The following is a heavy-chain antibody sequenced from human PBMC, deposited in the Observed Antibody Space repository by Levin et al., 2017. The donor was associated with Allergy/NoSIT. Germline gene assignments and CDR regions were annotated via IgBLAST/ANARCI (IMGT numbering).Heavy chain of an antibody. CDR2: INPNSGGT. V-gene: IGHV1-2*02. J-gene: IGHJ4*02. CDR1: GYTFTGYY. Sequence: GESLKISCKASGYTFTGYYMHWVRQAPGQGLEWMGWINPNSGGTNYAQKFQGRVTMTRDTSISTAYMELSRLRSDDTAVYYCARDLSYSSFSPDYWGQGTLVTVSS. D-gene: IGHD6-19*01. CDR3: ARDLSYSSFSPDY.